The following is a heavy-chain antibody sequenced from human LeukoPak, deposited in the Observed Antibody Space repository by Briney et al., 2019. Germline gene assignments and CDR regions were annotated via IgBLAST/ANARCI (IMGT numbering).Heavy chain of an antibody. V-gene: IGHV4-39*01. CDR2: IYHSGST. J-gene: IGHJ4*02. CDR1: GGSISVSSYY. CDR3: ARVRRRYYDSSGLYYFDY. D-gene: IGHD3-22*01. Sequence: SETLSLTCTVSGGSISVSSYYWAWIRQPPGKGLEWIGGIYHSGSTYYKPSLKSRVTISVDTSKNQFSLKLISVTAADTAVYYCARVRRRYYDSSGLYYFDYWGQGTLVTVSS.